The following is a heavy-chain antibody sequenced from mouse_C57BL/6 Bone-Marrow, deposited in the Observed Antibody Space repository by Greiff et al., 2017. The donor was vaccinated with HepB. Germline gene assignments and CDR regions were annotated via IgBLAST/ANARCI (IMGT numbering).Heavy chain of an antibody. CDR1: GYNFTEYT. Sequence: VQLQQSGAELVKPGASVKLSCKASGYNFTEYTIHWVKQRSGQGLEWIGWFYPGSGSIKFNEKFKDKATLTADKSSSTVYMELSRLTSEDSAVYFCARHEEDYGSSYGYFDVWGTGTTVTVSS. J-gene: IGHJ1*03. CDR3: ARHEEDYGSSYGYFDV. D-gene: IGHD1-1*01. V-gene: IGHV1-62-2*01. CDR2: FYPGSGSI.